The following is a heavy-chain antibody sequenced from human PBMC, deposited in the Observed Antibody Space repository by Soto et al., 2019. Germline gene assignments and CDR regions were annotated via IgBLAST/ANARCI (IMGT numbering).Heavy chain of an antibody. CDR2: ISYDGSNK. CDR1: GFSFSSYG. Sequence: QVQLVESGGGVVQPGTSLRLSCAASGFSFSSYGMHWVRQTPGKGLEWVAGISYDGSNKYYVDSMKGRLTISRDNSKNTLDLQMNSLRSEDTAVYSCTKDTYYHDSSGYYVFDSWGQGTLVTVSS. D-gene: IGHD3-22*01. V-gene: IGHV3-30*18. CDR3: TKDTYYHDSSGYYVFDS. J-gene: IGHJ4*02.